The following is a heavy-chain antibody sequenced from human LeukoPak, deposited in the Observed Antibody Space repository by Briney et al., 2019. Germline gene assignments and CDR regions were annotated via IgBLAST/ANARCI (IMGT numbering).Heavy chain of an antibody. D-gene: IGHD4-17*01. J-gene: IGHJ4*02. Sequence: GGSLRLSCAASGFTFSDYYMSWIRQAPGEGLEWISYIRSRSSYTNYADSVKGRFTISRDDAENSLYLQMNSLRAEDTAVYYCARVADGSGDYPLFDYWGQGTLVTVSS. V-gene: IGHV3-11*06. CDR2: IRSRSSYT. CDR1: GFTFSDYY. CDR3: ARVADGSGDYPLFDY.